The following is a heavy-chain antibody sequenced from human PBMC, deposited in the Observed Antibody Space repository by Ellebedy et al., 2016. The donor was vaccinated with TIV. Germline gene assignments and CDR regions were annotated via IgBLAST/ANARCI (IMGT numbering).Heavy chain of an antibody. Sequence: SETLSLXXAVSGDSIINSDWWSWVRQPPGKGLEWIGEIFHSGSATYNPSLRSRVTMSVDTSKNQFSLKLTSVTAADTAIYFCARELRGNYLDSWGQGTLVTVSS. D-gene: IGHD3-16*01. CDR1: GDSIINSDW. V-gene: IGHV4-4*02. CDR2: IFHSGSA. CDR3: ARELRGNYLDS. J-gene: IGHJ4*02.